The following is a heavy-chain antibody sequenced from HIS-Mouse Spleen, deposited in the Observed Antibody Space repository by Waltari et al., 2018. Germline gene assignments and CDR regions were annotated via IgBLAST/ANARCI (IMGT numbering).Heavy chain of an antibody. CDR2: IYYSGST. CDR1: GGSISSSSYY. Sequence: QLQLQESGPGLVKPSETLSLTCTVSGGSISSSSYYWGGIRQPPGKGLEWIGSIYYSGSTYYNPSLESRVTISVDTSKNKFSLKLSSVTAADTAVYYCAREIPYSSSWYDWYFDLWGRGTLVTVSS. J-gene: IGHJ2*01. D-gene: IGHD6-13*01. CDR3: AREIPYSSSWYDWYFDL. V-gene: IGHV4-39*07.